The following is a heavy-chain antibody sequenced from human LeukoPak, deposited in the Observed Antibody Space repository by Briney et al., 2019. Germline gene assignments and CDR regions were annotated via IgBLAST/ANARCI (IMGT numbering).Heavy chain of an antibody. CDR3: ASVTTVTTKGHGAFDI. J-gene: IGHJ3*02. V-gene: IGHV1-69*13. D-gene: IGHD4-17*01. CDR1: GGTFSSSA. Sequence: ASVKVSCKASGGTFSSSAISWVRQAPGQGLEWLGGIIPIFGSSNYAQNFQDRVTITADESTSTAYMELSSLRSEDTAVYYCASVTTVTTKGHGAFDIWGQGTVVTVSS. CDR2: IIPIFGSS.